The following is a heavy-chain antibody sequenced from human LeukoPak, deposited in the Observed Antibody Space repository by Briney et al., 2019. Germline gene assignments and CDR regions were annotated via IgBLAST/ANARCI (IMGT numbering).Heavy chain of an antibody. CDR3: AMRITMIVGTFDY. CDR1: GFTVSSNY. V-gene: IGHV3-53*01. J-gene: IGHJ4*02. CDR2: IYSGGST. Sequence: GGSLRLSCAASGFTVSSNYMSWVRQAPGKGLEWVSVIYSGGSTYYADSVKGRFTISRDNSKNTLYLQMNSLRAEDTTVYYCAMRITMIVGTFDYWGQGTLVTVSS. D-gene: IGHD3-22*01.